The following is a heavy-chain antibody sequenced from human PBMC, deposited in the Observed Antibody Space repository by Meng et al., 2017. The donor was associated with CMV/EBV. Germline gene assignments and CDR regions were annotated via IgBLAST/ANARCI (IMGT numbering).Heavy chain of an antibody. CDR3: ARDLDSKEQLVYFDY. J-gene: IGHJ4*02. V-gene: IGHV4-39*07. CDR1: GGSISSSNYY. CDR2: IYYSGST. D-gene: IGHD6-6*01. Sequence: SETLSLTCTVSGGSISSSNYYWGWIRQPPGKGLEWIGSIYYSGSTYYNPSLKSRVTISVDTSKNQFSLKLSSVTAADTAVYYCARDLDSKEQLVYFDYWGQGTLVTVSS.